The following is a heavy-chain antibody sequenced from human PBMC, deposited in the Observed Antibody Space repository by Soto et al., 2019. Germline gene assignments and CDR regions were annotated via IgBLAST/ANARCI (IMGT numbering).Heavy chain of an antibody. D-gene: IGHD7-27*01. J-gene: IGHJ3*02. Sequence: GGSLRLSCAASGFTFSSYAMHWVRQAPGKGLEYVSAISSNGGSTYYANSVKGRFTISRDNSKNTLYLQMGSLRAEDMAVYYCARETVNWGRDRGAFDIWGQGTMVTVSS. CDR2: ISSNGGST. CDR1: GFTFSSYA. CDR3: ARETVNWGRDRGAFDI. V-gene: IGHV3-64*01.